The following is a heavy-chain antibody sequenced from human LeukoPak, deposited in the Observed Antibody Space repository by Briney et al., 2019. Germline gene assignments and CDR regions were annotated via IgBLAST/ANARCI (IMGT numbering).Heavy chain of an antibody. CDR2: ISSSGGST. Sequence: PGGSLRLSCAASGFTFSSYAMSWVRQAPGKGLEWVSAISSSGGSTYYADSVKGRFTISRDNSKNTLYLQMNSLRAEDTAVYYCANCGGDCYPNDAFDIWGQGTMVTVSS. CDR3: ANCGGDCYPNDAFDI. J-gene: IGHJ3*02. CDR1: GFTFSSYA. D-gene: IGHD2-21*02. V-gene: IGHV3-23*01.